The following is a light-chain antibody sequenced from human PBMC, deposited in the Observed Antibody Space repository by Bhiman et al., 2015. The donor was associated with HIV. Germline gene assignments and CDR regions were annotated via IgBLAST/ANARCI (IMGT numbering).Light chain of an antibody. J-gene: IGLJ2*01. CDR3: CSYAGSREV. CDR2: EVT. V-gene: IGLV2-23*02. Sequence: QSALTQPASVSGSPGQSITISCTGTSSDVGGYNYVSWYQHHPGKAPKLMIYEVTKRPSGVSTRFSGSKSGNTASLTISGLQAEDEADYYCCSYAGSREVFGGGTKLTVL. CDR1: SSDVGGYNY.